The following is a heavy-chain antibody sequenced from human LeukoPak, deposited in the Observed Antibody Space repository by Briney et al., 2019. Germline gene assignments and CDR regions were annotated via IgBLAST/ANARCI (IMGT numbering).Heavy chain of an antibody. V-gene: IGHV1-58*02. D-gene: IGHD4-11*01. Sequence: SVKVSCKASGFTFTSSAMQWVRQARGQRLEWIGWIVVGSGNTNYAQKFQERVTITRDMSTSTAYMELSSLRSEDTAVYYCAADNYEGTTSWFDPWGQGTLVTVSS. CDR2: IVVGSGNT. J-gene: IGHJ5*02. CDR3: AADNYEGTTSWFDP. CDR1: GFTFTSSA.